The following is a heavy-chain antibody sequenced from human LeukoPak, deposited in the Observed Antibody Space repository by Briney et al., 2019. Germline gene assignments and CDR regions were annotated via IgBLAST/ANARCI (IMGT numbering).Heavy chain of an antibody. Sequence: GESLKISCNASGYSFTTHWIWWVRQTAGKGLEWMGIIFPGDSDSLDTPSFQGHVTFSVDKSINAAYLQWSSPKASNTAIYYCARTSFRGAIAAAGVDSSGQGSLVTVSS. CDR2: IFPGDSDS. J-gene: IGHJ4*02. V-gene: IGHV5-51*01. CDR1: GYSFTTHW. CDR3: ARTSFRGAIAAAGVDS. D-gene: IGHD6-13*01.